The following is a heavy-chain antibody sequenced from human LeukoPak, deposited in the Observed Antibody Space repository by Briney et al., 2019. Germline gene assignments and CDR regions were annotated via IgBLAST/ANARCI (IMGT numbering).Heavy chain of an antibody. V-gene: IGHV4-28*03. CDR1: GYSISSTNY. Sequence: PSETLSLTCAVSGYSISSTNYWAWIRQPPGEGLEWIGHIYYSGGIYYNPSLKSRVTMSVDTSKNQFSLKLSSVTAVDTAVYYCARDRNYYFDYWGQGTLVTVSS. CDR2: IYYSGGI. J-gene: IGHJ4*02. CDR3: ARDRNYYFDY.